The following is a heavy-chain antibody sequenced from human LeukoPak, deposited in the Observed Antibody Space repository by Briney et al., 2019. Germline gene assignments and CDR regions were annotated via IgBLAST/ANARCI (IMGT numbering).Heavy chain of an antibody. D-gene: IGHD2-2*02. CDR3: ARDVARDISCYTD. CDR1: GFTFSTNS. V-gene: IGHV3-21*01. CDR2: ISSSGTYI. J-gene: IGHJ4*02. Sequence: PGRSLRLSCAASGFTFSTNSMNWVRQAPGKGLEWVASISSSGTYIYYPESLKGRFTVSRDNAKNSVYLQMNSLRAEDTAVYYCARDVARDISCYTDWGQGTLVTVSS.